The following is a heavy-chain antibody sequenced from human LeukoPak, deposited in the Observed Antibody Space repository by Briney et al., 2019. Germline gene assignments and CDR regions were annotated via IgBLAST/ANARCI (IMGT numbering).Heavy chain of an antibody. D-gene: IGHD4-23*01. J-gene: IGHJ4*02. CDR1: GYIFTGYY. Sequence: ASVKVSCKASGYIFTGYYIHWVRQAPGQGLEWMGWINPNSGGTNYAQKFQGRVTMTRDTSISTVYMELSRLRSDDTAVYYCARVTTLGYYFDYWGQGTLVTVSS. CDR3: ARVTTLGYYFDY. CDR2: INPNSGGT. V-gene: IGHV1-2*02.